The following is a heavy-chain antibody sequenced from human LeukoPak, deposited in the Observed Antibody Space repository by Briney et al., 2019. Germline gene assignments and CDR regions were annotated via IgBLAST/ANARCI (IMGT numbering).Heavy chain of an antibody. J-gene: IGHJ4*02. CDR1: GFTSSAYD. CDR3: VRAAMPYIINGRRFDY. V-gene: IGHV3-13*04. CDR2: SGTVGDP. D-gene: IGHD2-2*01. Sequence: HPGESLRLSCAASGFTSSAYDMHWVRQITGGGLEWVSTSGTVGDPFYSDSVKGRFTISRENAKNSVHLQMNSLRVEDSAIYFCVRAAMPYIINGRRFDYWGQGTLVTVSS.